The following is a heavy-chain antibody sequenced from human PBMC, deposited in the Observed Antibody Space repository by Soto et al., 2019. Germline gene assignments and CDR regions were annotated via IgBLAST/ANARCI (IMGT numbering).Heavy chain of an antibody. D-gene: IGHD2-15*01. V-gene: IGHV4-59*12. CDR3: ARGQRYCSGGSCRYYYMDV. J-gene: IGHJ6*03. CDR2: LYYGGNT. Sequence: PSETLSLTCTVSGGSISSYYWSWIRQPPGKGLEWIGYLYYGGNTNYSPSLKSRVTISLDTSKTQFSLKLHSVTAADTAVYYCARGQRYCSGGSCRYYYMDVWGKGATVTVSS. CDR1: GGSISSYY.